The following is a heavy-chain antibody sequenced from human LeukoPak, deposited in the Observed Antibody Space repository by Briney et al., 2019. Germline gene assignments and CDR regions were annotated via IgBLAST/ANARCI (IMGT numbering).Heavy chain of an antibody. CDR2: ITPILGIA. Sequence: GASVKVSCKASGGTFSSYAISWVRQAPGQGLEWMGRITPILGIANYAQKFQGRVTITADKSTSTAYMELSSLRSEDTAVYYCARDPDSSSWYSYWGQGTLVTVSS. D-gene: IGHD6-13*01. CDR3: ARDPDSSSWYSY. V-gene: IGHV1-69*04. CDR1: GGTFSSYA. J-gene: IGHJ4*02.